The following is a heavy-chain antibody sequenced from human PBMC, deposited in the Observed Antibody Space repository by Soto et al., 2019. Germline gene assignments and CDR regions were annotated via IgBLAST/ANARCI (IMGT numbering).Heavy chain of an antibody. Sequence: QVQLVQSGAEEKKPGASVKVSCKASGYTFTSYAMHWVRQAPGQRLEWMGWINAGNGNTKYSQKFQGRVTITRDTSASTAYIELGSLRSEDTAVYYCARAWVVVTAPDYWGQGTLVTVSS. CDR3: ARAWVVVTAPDY. J-gene: IGHJ4*02. CDR1: GYTFTSYA. D-gene: IGHD2-21*02. V-gene: IGHV1-3*05. CDR2: INAGNGNT.